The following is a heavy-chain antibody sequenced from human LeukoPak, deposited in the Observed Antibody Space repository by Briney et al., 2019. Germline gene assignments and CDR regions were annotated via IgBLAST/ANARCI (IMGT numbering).Heavy chain of an antibody. V-gene: IGHV4-4*07. CDR1: GGSFSGYY. D-gene: IGHD2-2*01. J-gene: IGHJ4*02. CDR2: IYTSGST. CDR3: ARDPDSTFFDY. Sequence: SETLSLTCAVYGGSFSGYYWNWIRQPAGKGLEWIGRIYTSGSTNYNPSLKSRVTISVDTSKNQFSLKLSSVTAADTAVYYCARDPDSTFFDYWGQGTLVTVSS.